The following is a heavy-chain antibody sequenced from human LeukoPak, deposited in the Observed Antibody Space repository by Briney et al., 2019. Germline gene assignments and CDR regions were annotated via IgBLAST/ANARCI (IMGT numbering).Heavy chain of an antibody. CDR1: GYAFTNYG. Sequence: ASVKVSCKASGYAFTNYGITWIREAPGQGPEWLGWISGYNANAHYAQNVQGRVTLTTDTSTNTAYMELRGLTSDDTAMYYCARVGRGCSSIRCYWEDWFDPWGQGTLVIVSS. CDR2: ISGYNANA. J-gene: IGHJ5*02. D-gene: IGHD2-2*01. CDR3: ARVGRGCSSIRCYWEDWFDP. V-gene: IGHV1-18*01.